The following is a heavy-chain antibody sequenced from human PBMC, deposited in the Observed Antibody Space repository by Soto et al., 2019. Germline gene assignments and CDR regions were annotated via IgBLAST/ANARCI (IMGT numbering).Heavy chain of an antibody. CDR1: GFTIDGHA. V-gene: IGHV3-9*01. CDR3: GNDANPGGMDV. CDR2: IFWKNGNA. J-gene: IGHJ6*02. Sequence: EVQLVESGGGLVQPGRSLRLSCAASGFTIDGHAMNWVRQAPGKGLQWVSGIFWKNGNAGYADSVKGRFTISRDNAKNSLYLKMDSLRVEDTALYYCGNDANPGGMDVWGQGTTVTVSS.